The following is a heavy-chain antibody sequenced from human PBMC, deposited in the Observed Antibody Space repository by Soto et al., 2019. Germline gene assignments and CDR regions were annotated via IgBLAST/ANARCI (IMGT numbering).Heavy chain of an antibody. CDR2: IIPIFGTA. D-gene: IGHD6-6*01. CDR3: ARGGTGSSAYHYYYYGMDV. V-gene: IGHV1-69*13. J-gene: IGHJ6*02. CDR1: GGTFSSYA. Sequence: GASVKVSCKASGGTFSSYAISWVRQAPGQGLEWMGGIIPIFGTANYAQKFQGRVTITADESTSTAYMELSSLRSEDTAVYYCARGGTGSSAYHYYYYGMDVWGQGTTVTVSS.